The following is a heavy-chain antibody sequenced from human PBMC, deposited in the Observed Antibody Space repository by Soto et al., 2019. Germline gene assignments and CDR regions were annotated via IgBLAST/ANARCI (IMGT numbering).Heavy chain of an antibody. CDR2: IWYDGSNK. J-gene: IGHJ4*02. CDR1: GFTFSSYG. V-gene: IGHV3-33*01. D-gene: IGHD2-15*01. CDR3: ARVRYCSGGSCFGY. Sequence: PGGSLRLSCAASGFTFSSYGMHWVRQASGKGLEWVAVIWYDGSNKYYADSVKGRFTNSRDNSKNTLYLQMNSLRAEDTAVYYCARVRYCSGGSCFGYWGQGTLVTVSS.